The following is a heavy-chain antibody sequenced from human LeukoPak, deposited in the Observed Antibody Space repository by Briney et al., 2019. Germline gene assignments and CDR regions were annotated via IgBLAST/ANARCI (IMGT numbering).Heavy chain of an antibody. D-gene: IGHD3-22*01. CDR2: ISTISTIT. CDR1: GFSFSDYY. J-gene: IGHJ1*01. CDR3: ARGSDGRGYPVFQY. V-gene: IGHV3-11*01. Sequence: GGSLRLSCAASGFSFSDYYMSWIRQAPGKGLEWISYISTISTITYNADSVKGRFTVSRDNAKNSQYLQMDSLRAEDTAVYYCARGSDGRGYPVFQYWGQGALVTVSS.